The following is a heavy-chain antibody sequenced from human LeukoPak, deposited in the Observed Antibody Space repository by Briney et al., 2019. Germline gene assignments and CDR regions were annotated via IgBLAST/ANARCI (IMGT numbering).Heavy chain of an antibody. J-gene: IGHJ4*02. CDR3: AIPGGSYRWYFDY. CDR1: GGSISSSSYY. V-gene: IGHV4-39*07. Sequence: SETLSLTCTVSGGSISSSSYYWGWIRQPPGKGLEWIGSIYYSGSTYYNPSLKSRVTISVDTSKNQFSLKLSSVTAADTAVYYCAIPGGSYRWYFDYWGQGTLVTVSS. CDR2: IYYSGST. D-gene: IGHD1-26*01.